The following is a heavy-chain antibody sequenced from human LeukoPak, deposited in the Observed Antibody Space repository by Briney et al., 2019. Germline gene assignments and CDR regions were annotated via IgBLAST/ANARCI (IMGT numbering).Heavy chain of an antibody. Sequence: PSETLSLTCTVSGGSISSYYWSWIRQPPGKGLEWIGYIYYSGSTNYNPSLKSRVTISVDTSKNQFSLKLRSVTAADTAVYYCARATEGGYSYGYFYYYYMDVWGKGTTVTISS. CDR1: GGSISSYY. V-gene: IGHV4-59*01. J-gene: IGHJ6*03. CDR2: IYYSGST. CDR3: ARATEGGYSYGYFYYYYMDV. D-gene: IGHD5-18*01.